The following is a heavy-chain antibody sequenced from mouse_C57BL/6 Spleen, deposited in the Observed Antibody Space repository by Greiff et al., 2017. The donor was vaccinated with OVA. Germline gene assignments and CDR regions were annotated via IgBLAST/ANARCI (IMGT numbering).Heavy chain of an antibody. V-gene: IGHV5-15*04. CDR3: AREAYGPWFAY. D-gene: IGHD1-1*02. Sequence: EVKVEESGGGLVQPGGSLKLSCAASGFTFSDYGMAWVRQAPRKGPEWVAFISNLAYSIYYADTVTGRFTISRENAKNTLYLEMSSLRSEDTAMYYCAREAYGPWFAYWGQGTLVTVSA. J-gene: IGHJ3*01. CDR1: GFTFSDYG. CDR2: ISNLAYSI.